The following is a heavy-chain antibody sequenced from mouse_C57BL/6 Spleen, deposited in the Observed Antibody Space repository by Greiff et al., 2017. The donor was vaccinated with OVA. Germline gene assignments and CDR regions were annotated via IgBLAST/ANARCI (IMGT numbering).Heavy chain of an antibody. CDR3: ARRGAGTWFAY. CDR2: IYPGDGDT. J-gene: IGHJ3*01. CDR1: GYAFSSYW. V-gene: IGHV1-80*01. D-gene: IGHD3-3*01. Sequence: VKLMESGAELVKPGASVKISCKASGYAFSSYWMNWVKQRPGKGLEWIGQIYPGDGDTNYNGKFKGKATLTADKSSSTAYMQLSSLTSEDSAVYFCARRGAGTWFAYWGQGTLVTVSA.